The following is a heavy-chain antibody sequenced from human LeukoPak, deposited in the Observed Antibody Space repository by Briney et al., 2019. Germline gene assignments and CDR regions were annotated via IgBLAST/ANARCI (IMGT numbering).Heavy chain of an antibody. D-gene: IGHD6-13*01. CDR2: IIPILGIA. CDR3: ARTGYSSSWYLGEFDY. Sequence: ASVKVSCKASGGTFSSYAISWVRQAPGQGLEWMGRIIPILGIANYAQKFQGRVTITADKSTSTAYMELSSLRSEDTAVYYCARTGYSSSWYLGEFDYWGQGTLVTVSS. V-gene: IGHV1-69*04. J-gene: IGHJ4*02. CDR1: GGTFSSYA.